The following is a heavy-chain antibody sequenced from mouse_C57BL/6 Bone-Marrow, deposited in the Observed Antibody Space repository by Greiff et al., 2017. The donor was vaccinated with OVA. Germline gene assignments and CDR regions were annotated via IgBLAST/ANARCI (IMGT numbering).Heavy chain of an antibody. CDR1: GYTFTDYN. Sequence: EVMLVESGPELVKPGASVKIPCKASGYTFTDYNMDWVKQSHGKSLEWIGDINPNNGGTIYNQKFKGKATLTVDKSSSTAYMELRSLTSEDTAVYYCARGGIYYYYYYAMDYWGQGTSVTVSS. J-gene: IGHJ4*01. CDR3: ARGGIYYYYYYAMDY. V-gene: IGHV1-18*01. D-gene: IGHD1-1*01. CDR2: INPNNGGT.